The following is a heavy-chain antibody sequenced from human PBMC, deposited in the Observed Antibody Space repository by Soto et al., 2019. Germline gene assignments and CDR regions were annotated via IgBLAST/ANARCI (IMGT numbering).Heavy chain of an antibody. CDR1: GYSFTTYP. D-gene: IGHD6-19*01. V-gene: IGHV1-18*01. CDR2: VSTYNGNT. J-gene: IGHJ1*01. CDR3: AREGRGWVFDN. Sequence: SVNGSCKASGYSFTTYPITWVRQAPGQGREWLGWVSTYNGNTNYAQGLQGRVSMTTDTSTSTAYLELRNLRSDDTAVYYCAREGRGWVFDNWGQGTPVIVSS.